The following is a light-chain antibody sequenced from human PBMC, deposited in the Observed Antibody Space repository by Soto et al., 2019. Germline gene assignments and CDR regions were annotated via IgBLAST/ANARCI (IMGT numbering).Light chain of an antibody. CDR1: SSDVGSYNL. V-gene: IGLV2-23*01. J-gene: IGLJ1*01. CDR2: EGS. Sequence: QSVLTQPASVSGSPGQSITISCTGTSSDVGSYNLVSWYQQHPGKAPKLMIYEGSKRPSGVSNRFSGSKSGNTASLTISGLQAEDEADYYCCSYAGSSPLNYVFGNGTKVTVL. CDR3: CSYAGSSPLNYV.